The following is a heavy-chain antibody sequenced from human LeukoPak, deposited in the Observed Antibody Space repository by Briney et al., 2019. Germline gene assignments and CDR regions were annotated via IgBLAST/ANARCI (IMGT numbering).Heavy chain of an antibody. CDR3: ARYYDFWSGYYTLWHY. V-gene: IGHV3-20*04. J-gene: IGHJ4*02. D-gene: IGHD3-3*01. CDR2: INWNGGRT. Sequence: GGSLRLSCAASGFTFDDYGMSWVRQAPGKGLEWVSGINWNGGRTGYADSVKGRFTISRDNAKNFLYLQMNSLRAEDTAVYYCARYYDFWSGYYTLWHYWGQGTLVTVSS. CDR1: GFTFDDYG.